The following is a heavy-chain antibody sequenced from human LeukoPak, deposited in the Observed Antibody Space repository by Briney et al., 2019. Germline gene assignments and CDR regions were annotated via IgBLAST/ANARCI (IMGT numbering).Heavy chain of an antibody. CDR1: GFPFSDYY. V-gene: IGHV3-11*01. D-gene: IGHD2-2*01. CDR2: ISGGSHI. J-gene: IGHJ6*02. Sequence: PGGSLRLSCAASGFPFSDYYMSWIRQAPGKGMEWVSYISGGSHIYYADSVKGRFTISRDNAKNSLFLQMTSLRAADTAVYYCARGFDCSSASCFCMDLWGQGTTVTVSS. CDR3: ARGFDCSSASCFCMDL.